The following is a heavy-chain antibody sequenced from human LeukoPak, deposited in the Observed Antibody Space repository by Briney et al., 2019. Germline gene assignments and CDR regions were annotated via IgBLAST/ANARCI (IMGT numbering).Heavy chain of an antibody. D-gene: IGHD2-21*01. CDR2: ISGSGGST. V-gene: IGHV3-23*01. CDR1: GFTFSSYA. J-gene: IGHJ4*02. Sequence: GGSLRLSCAASGFTFSSYAMSWVRQAPGKGLEWVTAISGSGGSTYYADSVKGRFTISRDNSKNTLYLQMNSLRAEDTAVYYCAKFLPTHIVVANYYFDYWGQGTLVTVSS. CDR3: AKFLPTHIVVANYYFDY.